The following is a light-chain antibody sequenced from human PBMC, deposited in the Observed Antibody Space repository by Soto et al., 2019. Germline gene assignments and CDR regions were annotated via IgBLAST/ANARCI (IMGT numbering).Light chain of an antibody. CDR3: QQYNNWPPIT. CDR1: QSVNSDY. Sequence: EIVLTQSPATLSLSPGERATLSCRASQSVNSDYLAWFQQKPGQAPRLLIYGASTRTTGIPDRFSGSGSGTDFTLTIGRLEPGDFAVYYCQQYNNWPPITFGQGTRLEIK. V-gene: IGKV3-20*01. CDR2: GAS. J-gene: IGKJ5*01.